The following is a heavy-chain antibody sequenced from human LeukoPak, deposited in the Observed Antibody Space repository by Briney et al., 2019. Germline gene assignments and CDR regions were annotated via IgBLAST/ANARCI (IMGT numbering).Heavy chain of an antibody. CDR2: VYHSGTT. CDR1: GGSISSGDYY. Sequence: PSQTLSLTCTVSGGSISSGDYYWSWIRQPPGKGLEWIGYVYHSGTTNYNPSLKSRVTISLDTSKNHFSLRLNSLTAADTAVYYCAITRRDTIFDHWGQGALVSVSS. CDR3: AITRRDTIFDH. V-gene: IGHV4-61*03. J-gene: IGHJ4*02. D-gene: IGHD5-18*01.